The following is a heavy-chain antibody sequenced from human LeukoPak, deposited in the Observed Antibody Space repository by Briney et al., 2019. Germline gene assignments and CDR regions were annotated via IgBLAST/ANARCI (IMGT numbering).Heavy chain of an antibody. V-gene: IGHV3-30*04. CDR3: ARDRASGWYAVGYGFYY. Sequence: GGSLRLSCAASGFTFSSYAMHWVRPAPGKGLEWVAVISYDGSNKYYADSVKGRFTISRDNSQNTLKLQITTLRPADTAVYYSARDRASGWYAVGYGFYYWGQGTLVTVSS. CDR1: GFTFSSYA. D-gene: IGHD6-19*01. J-gene: IGHJ4*02. CDR2: ISYDGSNK.